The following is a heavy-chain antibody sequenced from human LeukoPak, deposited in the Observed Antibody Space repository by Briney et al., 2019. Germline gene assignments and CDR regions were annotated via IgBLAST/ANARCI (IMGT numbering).Heavy chain of an antibody. D-gene: IGHD3-3*01. CDR2: IYTSGGT. CDR1: GGSLSGYY. CDR3: ARSLWGVVSPFDY. J-gene: IGHJ4*02. Sequence: SETLSLTCAVYGGSLSGYYWNWIRQPPGKGLEWIGRIYTSGGTNYNPSLKSRVTISVDTSKNQFSLKLSSVTAADTAVYYCARSLWGVVSPFDYWGQGTLVTVSS. V-gene: IGHV4-59*10.